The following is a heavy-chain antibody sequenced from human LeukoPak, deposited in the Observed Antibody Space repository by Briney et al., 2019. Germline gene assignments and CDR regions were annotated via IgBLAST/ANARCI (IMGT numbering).Heavy chain of an antibody. Sequence: SETLSLTCAVHGGSFSGYYWSWIRQPPGKGLEWIGEINHSGSTNYNPSLKSRVTISVDTSKNQFSLKLSSVTAADSAVYYCARGTPARVVVAATYFQHWGQGTLVTDSS. CDR2: INHSGST. J-gene: IGHJ1*01. CDR3: ARGTPARVVVAATYFQH. D-gene: IGHD2-15*01. V-gene: IGHV4-34*01. CDR1: GGSFSGYY.